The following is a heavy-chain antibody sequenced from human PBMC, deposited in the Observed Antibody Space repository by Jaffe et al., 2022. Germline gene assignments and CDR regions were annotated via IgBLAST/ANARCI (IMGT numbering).Heavy chain of an antibody. D-gene: IGHD1-26*01. J-gene: IGHJ4*02. Sequence: QVQLQESGPGLVKPSGTLSLTCAVSGGSITNNKWWMWVRQSPGKGLEWIGEIFHSGSTNYNPSLKSRVTISVDKSKNQFSLNLSSVTAADTAVYYCARDSEAGYSLDYWGQGTLVTVSS. CDR3: ARDSEAGYSLDY. V-gene: IGHV4-4*02. CDR1: GGSITNNKW. CDR2: IFHSGST.